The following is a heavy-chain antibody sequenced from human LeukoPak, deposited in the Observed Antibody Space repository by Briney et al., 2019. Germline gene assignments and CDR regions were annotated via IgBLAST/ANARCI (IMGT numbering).Heavy chain of an antibody. V-gene: IGHV4-4*07. CDR3: ARMGPYYYDSSGYYRGLMDV. D-gene: IGHD3-22*01. CDR1: GGSISSYY. CDR2: IYTSGST. Sequence: PSETLSLTCTVSGGSISSYYWSWIRQPAGKGLEWIGRIYTSGSTNYNPSLKSRVTMSVDTSKNQFSLNLSSVTAADTAVYYCARMGPYYYDSSGYYRGLMDVWGKGTTVTVSS. J-gene: IGHJ6*03.